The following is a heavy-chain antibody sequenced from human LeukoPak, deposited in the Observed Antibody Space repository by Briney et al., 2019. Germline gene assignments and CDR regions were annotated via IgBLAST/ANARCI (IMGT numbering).Heavy chain of an antibody. CDR3: TRVITQLAPDY. CDR1: GFTFGDYA. D-gene: IGHD6-6*01. CDR2: IRSKAYGGTT. J-gene: IGHJ4*02. Sequence: PGGSLRLSCTASGFTFGDYAMSWFRQAPGKGLEWVGFIRSKAYGGTTEYAASVKGRFTISRDDSKSIAYLQMNSLKTEDTAVYYCTRVITQLAPDYWGQGTLVTVSS. V-gene: IGHV3-49*03.